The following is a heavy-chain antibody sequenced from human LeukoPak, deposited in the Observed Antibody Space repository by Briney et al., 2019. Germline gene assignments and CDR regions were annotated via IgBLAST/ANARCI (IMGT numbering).Heavy chain of an antibody. J-gene: IGHJ6*02. V-gene: IGHV4-59*01. CDR2: MYYTGST. CDR1: GGSLNSDY. Sequence: SETLSLTCSVSGGSLNSDYWAWIRQPPGKGLEWIGYMYYTGSTNYNPSLKSRVTISLATSKNHFSLKLNSVTAADTAVYYCARVSVVYGMDVWGRGTTVTVSS. CDR3: ARVSVVYGMDV.